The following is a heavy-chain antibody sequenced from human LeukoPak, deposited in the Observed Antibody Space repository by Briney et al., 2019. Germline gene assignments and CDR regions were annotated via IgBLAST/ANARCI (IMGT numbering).Heavy chain of an antibody. Sequence: GASLRLSCAASGFTFSSYAMSWVRQAPGKGLEWVSAISGSGGSTYYADSVKGRFTFSRDNSKNTLYLQMNSLRAEDTAVYYCAKASPTVPYYYYGMDVWGQGTTVTVSS. CDR3: AKASPTVPYYYYGMDV. J-gene: IGHJ6*02. D-gene: IGHD4-17*01. CDR2: ISGSGGST. V-gene: IGHV3-23*01. CDR1: GFTFSSYA.